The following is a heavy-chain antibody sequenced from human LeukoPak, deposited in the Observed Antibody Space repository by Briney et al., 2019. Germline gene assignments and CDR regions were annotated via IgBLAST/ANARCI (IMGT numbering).Heavy chain of an antibody. J-gene: IGHJ4*02. CDR3: ARVGNGRSWDY. D-gene: IGHD2-15*01. CDR2: ISLGNSTM. Sequence: GGSLRLSCAASGFTFSSFTMNWARQVPGKGLEWISYISLGNSTMFYADSVKGRFTISRDNAMNSLYLQMNSLRDDDTAVYYCARVGNGRSWDYWGQGTLVSVSS. CDR1: GFTFSSFT. V-gene: IGHV3-48*02.